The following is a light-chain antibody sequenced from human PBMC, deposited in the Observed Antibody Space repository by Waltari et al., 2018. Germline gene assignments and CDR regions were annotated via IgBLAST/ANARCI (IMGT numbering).Light chain of an antibody. V-gene: IGKV1-39*01. CDR2: SAS. Sequence: DIQMTQSPSSLSASVGDRVTITCRTSRSISIYLNWFQQKPGKAPNLLIYSASSLQSGVPSGFSGNGSGTDFTLTISSLQPEDFATYYCQQSYSTPYTFGQGTKLEIK. J-gene: IGKJ2*01. CDR1: RSISIY. CDR3: QQSYSTPYT.